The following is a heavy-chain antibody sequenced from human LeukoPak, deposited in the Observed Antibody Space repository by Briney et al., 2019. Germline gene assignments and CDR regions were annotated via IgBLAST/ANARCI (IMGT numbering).Heavy chain of an antibody. CDR1: GGSISSGDYY. CDR3: ARVVRGGYSYGIHDY. J-gene: IGHJ4*02. Sequence: PSQTLSLTCTVSGGSISSGDYYWSWIRQPPGKGLEWIGYIYYSGSTYYNPSLMSRVTISVDTSKNQFSLKLSSVTAADTAVYYCARVVRGGYSYGIHDYWGQGTLVTVSS. D-gene: IGHD5-18*01. CDR2: IYYSGST. V-gene: IGHV4-30-4*01.